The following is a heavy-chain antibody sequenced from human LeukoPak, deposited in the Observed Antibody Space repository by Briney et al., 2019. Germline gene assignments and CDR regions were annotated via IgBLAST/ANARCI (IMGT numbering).Heavy chain of an antibody. J-gene: IGHJ5*02. Sequence: KPSQTLSLTCTVSGGSISSGSYYWRWIRQPAGKGLEWIGRIYTSGSTNYNPSLKSRVTISVDTPKNQFSLKLSSVTAADTAVYYCARDSDWFDPWGQGTLVTVSS. V-gene: IGHV4-61*02. CDR3: ARDSDWFDP. CDR2: IYTSGST. CDR1: GGSISSGSYY.